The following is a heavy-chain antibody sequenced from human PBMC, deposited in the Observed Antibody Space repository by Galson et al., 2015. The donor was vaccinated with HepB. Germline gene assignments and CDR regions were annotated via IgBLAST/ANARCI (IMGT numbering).Heavy chain of an antibody. J-gene: IGHJ4*02. V-gene: IGHV6-1*01. Sequence: CAISGDSVSSNSAAWNWIRQSPSRGLEWLGRTYYGSKWYNDYAVSVKSRITINPDTSKNLFSLQLNSVTPEDTAVYYCARAVLDVVVTAPSLGYYFDYWGQGTLVTVSS. CDR3: ARAVLDVVVTAPSLGYYFDY. CDR2: TYYGSKWYN. D-gene: IGHD2-21*02. CDR1: GDSVSSNSAA.